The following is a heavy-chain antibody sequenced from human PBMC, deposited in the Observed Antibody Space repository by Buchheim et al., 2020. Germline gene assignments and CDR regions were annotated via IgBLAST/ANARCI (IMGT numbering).Heavy chain of an antibody. D-gene: IGHD6-13*01. CDR3: ARVGQQLVYYYGMDV. V-gene: IGHV4-39*07. Sequence: QLQLQESGPGLVKPSETLSLTCTVSGGSISSSSYYWGWIRQPPGKGLEWIGSIYYSGSTYYNPSLKSRVTIPVDTSKNQFSLKLSSVTAADTAVYYCARVGQQLVYYYGMDVWGQGTT. J-gene: IGHJ6*02. CDR1: GGSISSSSYY. CDR2: IYYSGST.